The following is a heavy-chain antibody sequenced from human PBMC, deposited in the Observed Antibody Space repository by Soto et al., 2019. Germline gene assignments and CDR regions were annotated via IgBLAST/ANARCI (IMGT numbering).Heavy chain of an antibody. Sequence: GGSLRLSCAASGFTVSSNYMSWVRQAPGKGLEWVSVIYSGGSTYYADSVKGRFTISRDNSKNTLYLQMNSLRAEDTAVYYCARENYGGNSQVYYYGMDVWGQGTTVTVSS. CDR2: IYSGGST. V-gene: IGHV3-53*01. J-gene: IGHJ6*01. CDR1: GFTVSSNY. CDR3: ARENYGGNSQVYYYGMDV. D-gene: IGHD4-17*01.